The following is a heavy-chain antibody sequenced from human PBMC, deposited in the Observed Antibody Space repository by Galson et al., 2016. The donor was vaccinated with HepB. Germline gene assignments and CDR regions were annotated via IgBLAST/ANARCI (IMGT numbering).Heavy chain of an antibody. J-gene: IGHJ3*02. V-gene: IGHV1-2*02. CDR1: GYTFTGYF. CDR3: ATETSNGRPDPFDI. CDR2: INANSGGT. D-gene: IGHD2-8*01. Sequence: SVKVSCKASGYTFTGYFIHWVRQAPGQGLEWMGWINANSGGTNYAQKFQGRVTMTRDTSISTAYMELSRLRSDDTSMYFCATETSNGRPDPFDIWGQGTMVTVSS.